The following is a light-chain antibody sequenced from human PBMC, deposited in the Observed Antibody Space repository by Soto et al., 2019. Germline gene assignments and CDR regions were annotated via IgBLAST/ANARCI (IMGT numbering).Light chain of an antibody. Sequence: DIQMTQSPSALSASVGDRVTITCRASQSISTSLAWYQQRPGKAPKLLIYDASSLESGVPSRFSGSGSGTEITLTISSLQPDDFATYYCQQYNPYYPTFGQGTQVDIK. CDR3: QQYNPYYPT. J-gene: IGKJ1*01. CDR1: QSISTS. CDR2: DAS. V-gene: IGKV1-5*01.